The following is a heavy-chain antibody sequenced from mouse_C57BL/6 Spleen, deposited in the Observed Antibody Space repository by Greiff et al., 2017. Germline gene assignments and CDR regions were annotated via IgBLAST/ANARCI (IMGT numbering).Heavy chain of an antibody. J-gene: IGHJ2*01. CDR3: EREAFNWGYFDY. CDR1: GYTFTSYW. D-gene: IGHD4-1*01. CDR2: IDPSDSNT. V-gene: IGHV1-69*01. Sequence: VQLQQPGAELVMPGASVKLSCKASGYTFTSYWMHWVKQRPGQGLEWIGEIDPSDSNTNYNQKFKGKSTLTVDKSSSTAYMQLSSLTSEDSAVYYCEREAFNWGYFDYWGKGTTLTVSS.